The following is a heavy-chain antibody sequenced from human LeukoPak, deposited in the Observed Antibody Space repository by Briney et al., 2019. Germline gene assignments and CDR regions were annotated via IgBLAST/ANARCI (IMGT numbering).Heavy chain of an antibody. D-gene: IGHD3-10*01. CDR3: ARDSVARGAHDPFDI. Sequence: SETLSLTCAVYGGSFSGYYWSWIRQPPGKGLEWIGSIYYSGSTYYNPSLKSRVTVSVDTSKKQFSLRLTSVTAADTAVYYCARDSVARGAHDPFDIWGQGTMVTVSS. J-gene: IGHJ3*02. V-gene: IGHV4-34*01. CDR1: GGSFSGYY. CDR2: IYYSGST.